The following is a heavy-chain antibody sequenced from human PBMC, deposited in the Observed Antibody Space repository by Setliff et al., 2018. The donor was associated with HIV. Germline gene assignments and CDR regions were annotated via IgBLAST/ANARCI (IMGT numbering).Heavy chain of an antibody. CDR2: IYYSGST. CDR1: GASISSGGYY. J-gene: IGHJ5*02. Sequence: SQTLSLTCTVSGASISSGGYYWRWIRQHPGKGLEWIGYIYYSGSTYYNPSLKSRVSMSVDTSENQFSLKLSSVTAADTDVYYCARRSECFDPWGHGTLVTVSS. CDR3: ARRSECFDP. V-gene: IGHV4-31*03.